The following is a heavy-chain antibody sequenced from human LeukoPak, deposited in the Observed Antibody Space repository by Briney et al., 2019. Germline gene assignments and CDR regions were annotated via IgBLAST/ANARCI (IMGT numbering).Heavy chain of an antibody. J-gene: IGHJ3*02. CDR2: IYYSGST. D-gene: IGHD2-15*01. CDR3: ARGYCSGGSCRIHAFDI. CDR1: GGSISSSSYY. Sequence: PSETLSLTCTVSGGSISSSSYYWGWIRQPPGKGLEWIGSIYYSGSTYYNPSLKSRVTISVDTSKNQFSLKLSSVTAADTAVYYCARGYCSGGSCRIHAFDIWGQGTMVTVSS. V-gene: IGHV4-39*01.